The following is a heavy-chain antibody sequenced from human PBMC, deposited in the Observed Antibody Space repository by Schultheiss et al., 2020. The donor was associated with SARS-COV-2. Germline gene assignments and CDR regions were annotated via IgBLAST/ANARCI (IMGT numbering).Heavy chain of an antibody. CDR1: GFTFADYA. CDR2: ISWNSGSI. Sequence: GGSLRLSCAASGFTFADYAMHWVRQAPGKGLEWVSGISWNSGSIGYADSVKGRFTISRDNAKNSLYLQMNSLRAEDTALYYCARDFSVSYYDFWSQKGDYFDYWGQGTLVTVSS. V-gene: IGHV3-9*01. J-gene: IGHJ4*02. CDR3: ARDFSVSYYDFWSQKGDYFDY. D-gene: IGHD3-3*01.